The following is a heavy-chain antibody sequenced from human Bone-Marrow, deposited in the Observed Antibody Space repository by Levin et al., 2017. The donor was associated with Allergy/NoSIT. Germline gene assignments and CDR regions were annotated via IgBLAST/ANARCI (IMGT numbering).Heavy chain of an antibody. CDR1: GFTVSSNY. CDR2: IYSGGST. CDR3: ARDYYDSSGYYGHFDY. Sequence: PGGSLRLSCAASGFTVSSNYMSWVRQAPGKGLEWVSVIYSGGSTYYADSVMGRFTISRDNSKNTLYLQMNSLRAEDTAVYYCARDYYDSSGYYGHFDYWGQGTLVTVSS. D-gene: IGHD3-22*01. V-gene: IGHV3-66*01. J-gene: IGHJ4*02.